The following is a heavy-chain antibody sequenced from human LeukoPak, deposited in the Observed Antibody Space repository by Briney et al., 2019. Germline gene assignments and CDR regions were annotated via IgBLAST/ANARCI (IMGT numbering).Heavy chain of an antibody. J-gene: IGHJ4*02. D-gene: IGHD3-9*01. CDR3: VTYGLTILFRGIRYFDH. CDR1: GLTFPNAW. V-gene: IGHV3-15*06. Sequence: GGSLRLSCVASGLTFPNAWMGWVRQAPGKGLEWVGRVKSRYDGVTVQYGAPVKGRFTISRDDSKNTLYLQMNSLKNGDTAVYFCVTYGLTILFRGIRYFDHWGQGTLVTVSS. CDR2: VKSRYDGVTV.